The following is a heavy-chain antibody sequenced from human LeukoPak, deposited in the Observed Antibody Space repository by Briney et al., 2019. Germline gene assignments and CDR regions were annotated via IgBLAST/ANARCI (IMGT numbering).Heavy chain of an antibody. J-gene: IGHJ4*02. D-gene: IGHD4/OR15-4a*01. V-gene: IGHV3-23*03. CDR1: GFTFRTYS. CDR3: AKDRVPDGAWSFDY. CDR2: IYGGGNGAT. Sequence: GGSLRLSCAGSGFTFRTYSMTWVRQAPGKGLEWVSGIYGGGNGATFYADSVKGRFTISKDDSRGTLYLQMNSLRAEDTAIYYCAKDRVPDGAWSFDYWGQGTLVTVSS.